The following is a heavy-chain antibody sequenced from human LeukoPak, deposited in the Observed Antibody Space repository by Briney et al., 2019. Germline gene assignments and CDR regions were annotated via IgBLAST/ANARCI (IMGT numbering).Heavy chain of an antibody. V-gene: IGHV3-7*01. D-gene: IGHD1-26*01. CDR3: ARDAIDSGSYYFDY. CDR2: IKQDGSEK. CDR1: GFTFSSYW. Sequence: GGSLRLSCAASGFTFSSYWMSWVRQAPGKGLEWVAHIKQDGSEKYYVDSVKGRFTISRDNTKDSLYLQMNSLRAEDTAVYYCARDAIDSGSYYFDYWGQGTLVTVSS. J-gene: IGHJ4*02.